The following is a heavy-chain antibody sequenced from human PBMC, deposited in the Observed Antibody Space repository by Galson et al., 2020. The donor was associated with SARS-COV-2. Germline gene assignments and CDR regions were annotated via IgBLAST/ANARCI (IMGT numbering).Heavy chain of an antibody. V-gene: IGHV3-7*04. D-gene: IGHD3-22*01. CDR3: ARAEYYYDSSGYNDY. J-gene: IGHJ4*02. Sequence: KGRFTISRDNAKNSLYLQMNSLRAEDTAVYYCARAEYYYDSSGYNDYWGQGTLVTVSS.